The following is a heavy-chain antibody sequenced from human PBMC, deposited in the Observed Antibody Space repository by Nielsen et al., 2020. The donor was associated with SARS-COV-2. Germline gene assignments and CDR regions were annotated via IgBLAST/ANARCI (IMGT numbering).Heavy chain of an antibody. CDR2: IYYSGST. J-gene: IGHJ6*02. Sequence: SETLSLTCTVSGGSISSYYWSWIRQPPGKGLEWIGYIYYSGSTNYNPSLKSRVTISVDTSKNQFSLKLSSVTAADTAVYYCARDRIHSSSWYGRGSYYYGMDVWGQGTTVTVSS. D-gene: IGHD6-13*01. V-gene: IGHV4-59*01. CDR3: ARDRIHSSSWYGRGSYYYGMDV. CDR1: GGSISSYY.